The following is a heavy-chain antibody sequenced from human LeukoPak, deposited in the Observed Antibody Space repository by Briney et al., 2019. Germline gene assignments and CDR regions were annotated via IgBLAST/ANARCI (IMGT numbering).Heavy chain of an antibody. CDR2: MNPNSGNT. D-gene: IGHD2-2*01. J-gene: IGHJ5*02. V-gene: IGHV1-8*03. Sequence: ASVKVSCXASGYTFTSYDINWVRQATGQGLEWMGWMNPNSGNTGYAQKFQGRVTITRNTSISTAYMELSSLRSEDTAVYYCARGVARYCSSTSCRGRNWFDPWGQGTLVTVSS. CDR1: GYTFTSYD. CDR3: ARGVARYCSSTSCRGRNWFDP.